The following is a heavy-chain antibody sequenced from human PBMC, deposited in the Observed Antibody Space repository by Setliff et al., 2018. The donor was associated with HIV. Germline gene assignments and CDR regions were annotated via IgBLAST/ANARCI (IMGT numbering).Heavy chain of an antibody. J-gene: IGHJ4*02. Sequence: SETLSLTCTVSGGSISSGSYCWSWIRQPAGKGLEWIGRIYTSGSTNYNPSLKSRVTISVDTSKNQFSLKLSSVTAADTAVYYCARSARVGYYDSSGYSWGQGTLVTVS. CDR3: ARSARVGYYDSSGYS. CDR1: GGSISSGSYC. D-gene: IGHD3-22*01. CDR2: IYTSGST. V-gene: IGHV4-61*02.